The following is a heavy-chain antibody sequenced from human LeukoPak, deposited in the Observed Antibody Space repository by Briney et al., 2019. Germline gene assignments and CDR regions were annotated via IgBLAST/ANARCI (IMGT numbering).Heavy chain of an antibody. D-gene: IGHD2-2*01. Sequence: GGSLRLSRAASGFTFSSYGMHWVRQAPGKGLEWVAVIWYDGSNKYYADSVKGRFTISRDNSKNTLYLQMNSLRAEDTAVYYCAGGYCSSTSCYGGFDYWGQGTLVTVSS. CDR2: IWYDGSNK. V-gene: IGHV3-33*01. CDR1: GFTFSSYG. J-gene: IGHJ4*02. CDR3: AGGYCSSTSCYGGFDY.